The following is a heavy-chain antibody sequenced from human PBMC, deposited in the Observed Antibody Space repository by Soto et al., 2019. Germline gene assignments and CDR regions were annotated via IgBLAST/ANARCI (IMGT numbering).Heavy chain of an antibody. CDR2: VNGGGDVT. Sequence: GRPLRLSCAASGFSLRDHYMTWIRQAPGKGLEWVSYVNGGGDVTYYADSVKGRFTISRDNAKNTLYLHMSSLRAEDTAVYYCARGFSAGKGSPPDFWGQGSLVTVSS. CDR3: ARGFSAGKGSPPDF. V-gene: IGHV3-11*01. D-gene: IGHD6-13*01. CDR1: GFSLRDHY. J-gene: IGHJ4*02.